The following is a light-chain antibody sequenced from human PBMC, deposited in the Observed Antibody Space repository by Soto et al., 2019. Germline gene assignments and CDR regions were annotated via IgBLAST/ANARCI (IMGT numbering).Light chain of an antibody. V-gene: IGLV2-14*01. J-gene: IGLJ2*01. CDR3: SSYTSSSTPV. Sequence: QSALTQPASVSASPGQSITISCTGTSSDVGGYNYVSWYQQHPGKAPKLMIYDVSNRPSGVSNRFSGSKSGNTASLTISGLQAEDEADYYCSSYTSSSTPVFGGGTKVTVL. CDR1: SSDVGGYNY. CDR2: DVS.